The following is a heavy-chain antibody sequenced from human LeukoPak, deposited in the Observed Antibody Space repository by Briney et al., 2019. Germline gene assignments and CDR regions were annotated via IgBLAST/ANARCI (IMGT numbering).Heavy chain of an antibody. J-gene: IGHJ3*02. Sequence: SETLSLTCSVSGGSINNYYWSWIRQPAGKGLEWIGRIYSSGSANYNPSPKSRVTMSVDTSKNQFSLKLSSVTAADTAVYYCARGWGYYGSGSFVIWGQGTMVTVSS. CDR1: GGSINNYY. CDR3: ARGWGYYGSGSFVI. V-gene: IGHV4-4*07. D-gene: IGHD3-10*01. CDR2: IYSSGSA.